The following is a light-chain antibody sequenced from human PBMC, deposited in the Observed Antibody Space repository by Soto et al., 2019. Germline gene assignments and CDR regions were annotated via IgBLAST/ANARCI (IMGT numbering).Light chain of an antibody. J-gene: IGKJ4*01. V-gene: IGKV3-15*01. CDR3: QQYGDWRLT. CDR2: ATS. Sequence: EIVLTQSPATLSVSPGERATLSCRASQSVGNNFAWYQQKPGQAPRLLIFATSTMATGVPARFSGSGSGTEFTLTISSVQSEDFAVYYCQQYGDWRLTFGGGAKVEIE. CDR1: QSVGNN.